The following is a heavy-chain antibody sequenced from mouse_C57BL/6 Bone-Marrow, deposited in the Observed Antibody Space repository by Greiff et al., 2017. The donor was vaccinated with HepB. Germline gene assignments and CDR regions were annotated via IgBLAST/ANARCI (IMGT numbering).Heavy chain of an antibody. V-gene: IGHV14-2*01. J-gene: IGHJ2*01. D-gene: IGHD1-1*01. Sequence: VQLKQSGAELVKPGASVKLSCTASGFNIKDYYMHWVKQTTEQGLEWIGRIDPEDGETKYAPKFQGKATITEHTSSNTAYLQLSSQTSEDTAVYCCVHYAYYFDYWGQGTTLTVSS. CDR1: GFNIKDYY. CDR3: VHYAYYFDY. CDR2: IDPEDGET.